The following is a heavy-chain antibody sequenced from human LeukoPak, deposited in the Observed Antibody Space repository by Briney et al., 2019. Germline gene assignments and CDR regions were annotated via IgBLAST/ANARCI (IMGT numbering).Heavy chain of an antibody. J-gene: IGHJ5*02. CDR3: AREARGLLWFGETA. V-gene: IGHV4-61*01. CDR2: IYYSGST. CDR1: SGSVNSGSYY. Sequence: SETLSLTCTVSSGSVNSGSYYWNWIRQPPGKGLEWIGYIYYSGSTNYNPSLKSRVTISLDTAKNQLSLKLSSVTAADTAVYYCAREARGLLWFGETAWGQGTLVTVSS. D-gene: IGHD3-10*01.